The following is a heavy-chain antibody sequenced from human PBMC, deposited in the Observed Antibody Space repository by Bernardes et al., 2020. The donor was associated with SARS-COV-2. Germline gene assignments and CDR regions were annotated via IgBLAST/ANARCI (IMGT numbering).Heavy chain of an antibody. CDR1: GFSLSTSGVG. V-gene: IGHV2-5*02. CDR3: AGVRPWYFDF. D-gene: IGHD3-10*01. J-gene: IGHJ4*02. CDR2: IYWDGEK. Sequence: SGPTLVKPTQTLTLTCTFSGFSLSTSGVGVGWIRQPPGKALEWLALIYWDGEKRYNASLKNRLTVTKDASKNQVVLTLTNVDPVDTATYYCAGVRPWYFDFWGQGTLVTVSS.